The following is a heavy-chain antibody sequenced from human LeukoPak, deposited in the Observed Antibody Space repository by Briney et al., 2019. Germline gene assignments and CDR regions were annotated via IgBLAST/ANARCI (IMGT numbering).Heavy chain of an antibody. D-gene: IGHD2-2*01. J-gene: IGHJ4*02. CDR2: ISSSSSYI. Sequence: PGGSLRLSCAASGFTFSSYSMNWVRQAPGEGLEWVSSISSSSSYIYYADSVKGRFTISRDNAKNSLYLQMNSLRAEDTAVYYCARDTTTQKGYCSSTSCYAFDYWGQGTLVTVSS. CDR3: ARDTTTQKGYCSSTSCYAFDY. V-gene: IGHV3-21*01. CDR1: GFTFSSYS.